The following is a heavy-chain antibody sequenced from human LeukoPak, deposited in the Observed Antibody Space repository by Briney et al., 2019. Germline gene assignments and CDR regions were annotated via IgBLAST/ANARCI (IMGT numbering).Heavy chain of an antibody. J-gene: IGHJ4*02. Sequence: GGSLRLSCAASGFTFYSDWMTWVRQAPGKGLEWVANINPDGSQKYYVDSVKGRFTISRDNAKNTVYLQMNNLRAEDTAVYYCVSFYETYWGRGTLVTVSS. CDR1: GFTFYSDW. CDR2: INPDGSQK. D-gene: IGHD2-2*01. V-gene: IGHV3-7*01. CDR3: VSFYETY.